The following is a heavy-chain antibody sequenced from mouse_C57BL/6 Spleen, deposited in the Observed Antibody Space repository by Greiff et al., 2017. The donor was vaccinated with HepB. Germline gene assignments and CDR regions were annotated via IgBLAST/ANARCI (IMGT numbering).Heavy chain of an antibody. Sequence: VKLVESGPGLVAPSQSLSITCTVSGFSLTSYAISWVRQPPGKGLEWLGVIWTGGGTNYNSALNSRLSISKDNSKSQVFLKMNSLQTDDTARYYCARNIDYGSHWYFDVWGTGTTVTVSS. CDR2: IWTGGGT. V-gene: IGHV2-9-1*01. J-gene: IGHJ1*03. CDR3: ARNIDYGSHWYFDV. CDR1: GFSLTSYA. D-gene: IGHD1-1*01.